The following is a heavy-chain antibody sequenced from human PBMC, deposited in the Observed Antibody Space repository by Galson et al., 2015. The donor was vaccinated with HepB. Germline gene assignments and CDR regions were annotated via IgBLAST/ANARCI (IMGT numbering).Heavy chain of an antibody. V-gene: IGHV4-34*01. CDR2: INHSGST. Sequence: SETLSLTCAVYGGSFSGYYWSWIRQPPGKGLEWIGEINHSGSTNYNPSLKSRVTISVDTSKNQFSLKLSSVTAADTAVYYCARVTPLNYYGSGRPVGRGWFDPWGQGTLVTVSS. CDR1: GGSFSGYY. CDR3: ARVTPLNYYGSGRPVGRGWFDP. D-gene: IGHD3-10*01. J-gene: IGHJ5*02.